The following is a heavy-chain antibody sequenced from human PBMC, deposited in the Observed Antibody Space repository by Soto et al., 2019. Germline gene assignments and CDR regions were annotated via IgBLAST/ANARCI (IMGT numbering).Heavy chain of an antibody. D-gene: IGHD1-1*01. CDR2: INSDGSST. V-gene: IGHV3-74*01. J-gene: IGHJ4*02. Sequence: GGSLRLSCAASGFTFSSYWMHWVRQAPGKGLVWVSRINSDGSSTSYADSVKGRFTISRDNAKNTLYLQMNSLRAEDTAVYYCASLARYDHFDYWGQGTLVTVSS. CDR1: GFTFSSYW. CDR3: ASLARYDHFDY.